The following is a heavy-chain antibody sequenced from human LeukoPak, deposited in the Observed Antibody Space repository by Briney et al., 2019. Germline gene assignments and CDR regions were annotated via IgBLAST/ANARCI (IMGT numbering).Heavy chain of an antibody. CDR2: INPSGGST. J-gene: IGHJ4*02. V-gene: IGHV1-46*01. CDR3: ARDSDSSGYGEYYFDY. Sequence: GASVKVSCKASGYAFTSYYMQWVREAPGQGLEWMVIINPSGGSTSYAQKFQGRVTMTRDTSTSTVYMELSSLRSEDTAVYCCARDSDSSGYGEYYFDYWGQGTLVTVSS. CDR1: GYAFTSYY. D-gene: IGHD3-22*01.